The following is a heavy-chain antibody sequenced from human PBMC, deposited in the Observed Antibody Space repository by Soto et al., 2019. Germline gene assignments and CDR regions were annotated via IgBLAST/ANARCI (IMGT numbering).Heavy chain of an antibody. D-gene: IGHD2-8*02. J-gene: IGHJ4*02. V-gene: IGHV3-23*01. CDR1: KFTVSTYA. CDR3: AKDMVHCTGTRCARYFEK. CDR2: ISGSGDNT. Sequence: PGGSLILSCSCSKFTVSTYAMTCVRHSRGSGLEWVSDISGSGDNTYYADSVKGRFTISRDNSKSTLYLQMNSLRAEDTAVYYCAKDMVHCTGTRCARYFEKWGRGTLVTVSS.